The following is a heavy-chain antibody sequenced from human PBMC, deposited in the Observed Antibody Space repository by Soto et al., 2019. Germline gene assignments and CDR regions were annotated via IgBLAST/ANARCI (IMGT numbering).Heavy chain of an antibody. CDR2: ISGSGGST. Sequence: EVQLLESGGGLVQPGGSLRLSCAASGFTFSSYAMSWVRQAPGKGLEWVSAISGSGGSTYHADSVKGRFTISRDNSKNTLYLQMNSLRAEDTDVYYCAKDAHGMVRGTIDYWGQGTLVTVSS. D-gene: IGHD3-10*01. CDR3: AKDAHGMVRGTIDY. V-gene: IGHV3-23*01. J-gene: IGHJ4*02. CDR1: GFTFSSYA.